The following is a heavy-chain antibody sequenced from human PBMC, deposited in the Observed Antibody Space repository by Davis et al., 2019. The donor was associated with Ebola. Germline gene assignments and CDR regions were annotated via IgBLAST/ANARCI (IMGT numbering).Heavy chain of an antibody. CDR3: ARPNSYQSYGMDV. V-gene: IGHV4-39*01. D-gene: IGHD2-21*01. CDR2: IYYTETT. J-gene: IGHJ6*02. CDR1: GVTIRTSSYY. Sequence: SETLSLTCTVSGVTIRTSSYYWVCNRQPPGKGREWLGSIYYTETTYYTPSLESRLTISADTSKNQFFLKVTSATAADKAVYYCARPNSYQSYGMDVWGQGTTVTVSS.